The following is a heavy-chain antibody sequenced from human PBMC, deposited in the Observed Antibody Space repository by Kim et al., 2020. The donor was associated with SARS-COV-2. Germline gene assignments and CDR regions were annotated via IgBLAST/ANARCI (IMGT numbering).Heavy chain of an antibody. CDR1: GGSVSSYY. J-gene: IGHJ3*02. CDR2: IYYTGST. D-gene: IGHD3-16*01. Sequence: SETLSLTCNVSGGSVSSYYWSWIRQPPGKGLEWIGYIYYTGSTDYNPSLKSRVTFSEDTSKNHLSLRLTSVTAADTAMYYCARHAPGGARQEFDIWGQG. CDR3: ARHAPGGARQEFDI. V-gene: IGHV4-59*08.